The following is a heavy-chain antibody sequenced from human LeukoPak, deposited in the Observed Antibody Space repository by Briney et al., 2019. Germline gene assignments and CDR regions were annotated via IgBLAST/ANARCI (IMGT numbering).Heavy chain of an antibody. D-gene: IGHD2-8*02. CDR2: INQDGSEK. CDR3: ARELVVGPAEYFQH. CDR1: GFTFRTYW. V-gene: IGHV3-7*01. J-gene: IGHJ1*01. Sequence: GGSLRLSCAASGFTFRTYWMGWVRQAPGKAPEWVANINQDGSEKYYLDSVKGRFTISRDNAKNSLYLQMNSLRAEDTAVYYCARELVVGPAEYFQHWGQGTLVTVSS.